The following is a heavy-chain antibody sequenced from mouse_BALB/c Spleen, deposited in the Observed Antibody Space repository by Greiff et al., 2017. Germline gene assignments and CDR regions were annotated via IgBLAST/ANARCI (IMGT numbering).Heavy chain of an antibody. Sequence: QVQLKESGAELVRPGASVTLSCKASGYTFTDYDMHWVKQTPVHGLEWIGSIDPETGGTAYNQKFKGKATLTADKSSSTAYMELRSVTSEDSAVYYCTRGELGLAYWGQGTLVTVSA. CDR2: IDPETGGT. D-gene: IGHD4-1*01. V-gene: IGHV1-15*01. J-gene: IGHJ3*01. CDR1: GYTFTDYD. CDR3: TRGELGLAY.